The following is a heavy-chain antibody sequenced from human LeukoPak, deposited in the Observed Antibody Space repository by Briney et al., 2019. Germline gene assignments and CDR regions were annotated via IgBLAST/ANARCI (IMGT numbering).Heavy chain of an antibody. CDR2: IIPIFGTA. Sequence: SVKVSCKASGGTFSSYAISWVRQAPGQGLEWMGGIIPIFGTANYAQKFQGRVTITADESTSTAYMELSSLRSEDTAVYYCARVDRECLIFDYWGQGTLVTVSS. D-gene: IGHD3-10*01. CDR3: ARVDRECLIFDY. CDR1: GGTFSSYA. V-gene: IGHV1-69*13. J-gene: IGHJ4*02.